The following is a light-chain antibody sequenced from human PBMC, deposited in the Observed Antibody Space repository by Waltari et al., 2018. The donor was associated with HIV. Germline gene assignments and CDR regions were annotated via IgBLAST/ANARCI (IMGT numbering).Light chain of an antibody. CDR2: WAS. J-gene: IGKJ3*01. Sequence: DIVMTQPPDSLAVSLGERATTNCKSSQSVLYNSKNKNYLVWYQQTPGQPPKVIIRWASTRESGVPDRCSGSGSRTDSTPTISSLQAEDVTVYCCQQYYSNPFTFGPGTKVNVK. CDR3: QQYYSNPFT. V-gene: IGKV4-1*01. CDR1: QSVLYNSKNKNY.